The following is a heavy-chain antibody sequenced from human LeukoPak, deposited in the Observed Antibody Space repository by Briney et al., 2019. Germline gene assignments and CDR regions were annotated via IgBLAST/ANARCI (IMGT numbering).Heavy chain of an antibody. Sequence: SETLSLTCTVSGGSISSGSYYWCWIRQPAGKGLEWIGRIYTSGSTNYNPSLKSRVTISVDTSKNQFSLKLSPVTAADTAVYYYAREAKWLAPNDAFDIWGQGTMVTVSS. CDR3: AREAKWLAPNDAFDI. CDR1: GGSISSGSYY. D-gene: IGHD6-19*01. V-gene: IGHV4-61*02. J-gene: IGHJ3*02. CDR2: IYTSGST.